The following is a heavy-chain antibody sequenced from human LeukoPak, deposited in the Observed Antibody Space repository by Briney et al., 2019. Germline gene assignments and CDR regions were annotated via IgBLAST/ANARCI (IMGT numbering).Heavy chain of an antibody. CDR2: ISAYNGNT. D-gene: IGHD6-13*01. CDR3: ARDQTGYSSSLGAFDI. CDR1: GYTFTSYG. Sequence: ASVKASCKASGYTFTSYGISWVRQAPGQGLEWMGWISAYNGNTNYAQKLQGRVTMTTDTSTSTAYMELRSLRSDDTAVYYCARDQTGYSSSLGAFDIWGQGTMVTVSS. V-gene: IGHV1-18*01. J-gene: IGHJ3*02.